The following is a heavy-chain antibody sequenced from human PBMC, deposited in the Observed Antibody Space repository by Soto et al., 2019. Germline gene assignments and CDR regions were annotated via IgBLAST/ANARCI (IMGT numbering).Heavy chain of an antibody. D-gene: IGHD3-10*01. CDR3: ARGGYGGYYGSGPRGYYGMDL. CDR2: INHSGST. CDR1: GGSFSGYY. J-gene: IGHJ6*02. Sequence: SETLSLTCAVYGGSFSGYYWSWIRQPPGKGLEWIGEINHSGSTNYNPSLKSRVTISVDTSKNQFSLKLSSVTAADTAVYYCARGGYGGYYGSGPRGYYGMDLWGQGTTVTVSS. V-gene: IGHV4-34*01.